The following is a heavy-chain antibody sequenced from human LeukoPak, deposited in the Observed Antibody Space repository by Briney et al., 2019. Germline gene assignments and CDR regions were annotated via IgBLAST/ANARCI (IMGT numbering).Heavy chain of an antibody. CDR1: GGSISSYY. CDR3: ASARKGIYSGYDYLDY. J-gene: IGHJ4*02. V-gene: IGHV4-59*01. D-gene: IGHD5-12*01. CDR2: IYYSGST. Sequence: SETLSLTCTVSGGSISSYYWSWIRQPPGKGLEWIGYIYYSGSTNYNPSLKSRVTISVDTSKNQFSLKLSSVTAADTAVYYCASARKGIYSGYDYLDYWGQGTLVTVSS.